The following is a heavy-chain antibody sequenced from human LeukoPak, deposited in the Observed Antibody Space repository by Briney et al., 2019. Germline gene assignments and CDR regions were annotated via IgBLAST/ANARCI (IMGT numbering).Heavy chain of an antibody. CDR3: AKGGYCSSTSCYFAEYYFDY. CDR1: GFTFSSYA. D-gene: IGHD2-2*03. V-gene: IGHV3-23*01. CDR2: ISGSGGST. J-gene: IGHJ4*02. Sequence: GGSLRLSCAASGFTFSSYAMSWVRQAPGKGLEWVSAISGSGGSTYYADSVKGRFTISRDNSKNTLYLRMNSLRAEDTAVYYCAKGGYCSSTSCYFAEYYFDYWGQGTLVTVSS.